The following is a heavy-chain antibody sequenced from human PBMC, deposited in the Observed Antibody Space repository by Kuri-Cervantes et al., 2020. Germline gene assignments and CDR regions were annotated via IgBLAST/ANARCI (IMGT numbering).Heavy chain of an antibody. V-gene: IGHV1-2*04. CDR3: ARETDYGDYVNFDY. Sequence: ASVKVSCKASGYTFTRYAINWVRQASGQGLEWMGWINPNSGGTNYAQKFQGWVTMTRDTSISTAYMELSRLRSDDTAVYYCARETDYGDYVNFDYWGQGTLVTVSS. D-gene: IGHD4-17*01. J-gene: IGHJ4*02. CDR2: INPNSGGT. CDR1: GYTFTRYA.